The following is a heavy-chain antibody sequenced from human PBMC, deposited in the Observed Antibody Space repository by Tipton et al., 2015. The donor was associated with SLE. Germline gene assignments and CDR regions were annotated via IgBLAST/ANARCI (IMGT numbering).Heavy chain of an antibody. CDR3: ASRLTSSFDY. J-gene: IGHJ4*02. Sequence: LRLSCTVSGGSISSYYWRWIRQPPGEGLEWIGYIYTSGSTNYNPSLKSRVTISVDTSKNQFSLKLSSVTAADTAVYYCASRLTSSFDYWGQGTLVTVSS. CDR1: GGSISSYY. D-gene: IGHD2-2*01. V-gene: IGHV4-4*08. CDR2: IYTSGST.